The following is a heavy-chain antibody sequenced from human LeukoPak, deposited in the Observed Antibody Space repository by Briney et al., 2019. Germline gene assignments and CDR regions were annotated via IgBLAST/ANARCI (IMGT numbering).Heavy chain of an antibody. CDR1: GFTFSNYD. CDR3: AKLTTS. V-gene: IGHV3-23*01. CDR2: ISGSGGST. J-gene: IGHJ4*02. D-gene: IGHD4-11*01. Sequence: GGSLRLSCEASGFTFSNYDMIWVRQAPGKGLEWVSIISGSGGSTYYGDSVKGRFTISRDNSNNTLYLQMNSLRAEDTAVYYCAKLTTSWGQGTLVTVSS.